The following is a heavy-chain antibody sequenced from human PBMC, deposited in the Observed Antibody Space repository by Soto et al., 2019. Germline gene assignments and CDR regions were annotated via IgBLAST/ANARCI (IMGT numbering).Heavy chain of an antibody. D-gene: IGHD2-15*01. Sequence: ASVKVSCKASGYTFSTSGMSWLRQAPGQGLEWMGWISTYNGDTNDAPKFQDRVTMTSDTSTSTVYMELRSLRSDDTAVYYCAIAGAAPYYYYVMDVWGQGTTVPVSS. CDR1: GYTFSTSG. J-gene: IGHJ6*02. V-gene: IGHV1-18*01. CDR3: AIAGAAPYYYYVMDV. CDR2: ISTYNGDT.